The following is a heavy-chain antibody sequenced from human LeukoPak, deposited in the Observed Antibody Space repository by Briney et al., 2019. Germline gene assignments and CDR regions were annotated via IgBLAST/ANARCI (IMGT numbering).Heavy chain of an antibody. V-gene: IGHV4-34*01. J-gene: IGHJ1*01. CDR2: INHSGST. CDR3: ARDFVYDSSGYYFRYFQH. D-gene: IGHD3-22*01. CDR1: GGSFSGYY. Sequence: SETLSLTCAVYGGSFSGYYWSWIRQPPGKGLEWIGEINHSGSTNYNPSLKSRVTISVDTSKNQFSLELSSVTAADTAVYYCARDFVYDSSGYYFRYFQHWGQGTLVTVSS.